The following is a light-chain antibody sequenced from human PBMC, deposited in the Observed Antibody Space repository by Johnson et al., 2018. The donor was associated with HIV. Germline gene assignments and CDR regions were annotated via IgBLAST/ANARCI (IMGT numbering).Light chain of an antibody. V-gene: IGLV1-51*01. CDR2: DNN. CDR3: GTWDSRLSAYV. J-gene: IGLJ1*01. Sequence: QSVLTQPPSVSAAPGQKVTISCSGSSSNIGNNYVSWYQQLPGTAPKLLIYDNNKRPSGIPDRFSGSKSGTSATLAITGLQTWDEADYYCGTWDSRLSAYVFGSGTKVTVL. CDR1: SSNIGNNY.